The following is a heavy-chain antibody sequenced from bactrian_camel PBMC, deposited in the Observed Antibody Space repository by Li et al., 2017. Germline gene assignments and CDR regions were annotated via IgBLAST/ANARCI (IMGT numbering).Heavy chain of an antibody. D-gene: IGHD2*01. V-gene: IGHV3S31*01. Sequence: VQLVESGGGSVQTGGSLRLSCAVSGYTGRRMDWFRPAPGLEREPVAALNSGRAGSPWYRDSAKGRFSISRDSDKNALFLQMTNLKPEDTGLYFCAAGDTWYCLSDFRARNFAYWGQGTQVTVSS. J-gene: IGHJ6*01. CDR2: LNSGRAGSP. CDR1: GYTGRR. CDR3: AAGDTWYCLSDFRARNFAY.